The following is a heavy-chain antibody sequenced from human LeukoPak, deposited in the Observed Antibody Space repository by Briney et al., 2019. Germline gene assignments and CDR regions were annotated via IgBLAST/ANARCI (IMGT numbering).Heavy chain of an antibody. CDR2: ITGSGDTK. CDR3: ARAYGNSGYFQLPIDF. J-gene: IGHJ4*02. D-gene: IGHD3-22*01. V-gene: IGHV3-23*01. Sequence: GGSLRLSCAASGFTFSSYAMSWVRQAPGQGLEWVSGITGSGDTKHHADPVKGRFTISRDNSKNTLFLQMNSLRVEDTALYYCARAYGNSGYFQLPIDFWGRGTLVTVSS. CDR1: GFTFSSYA.